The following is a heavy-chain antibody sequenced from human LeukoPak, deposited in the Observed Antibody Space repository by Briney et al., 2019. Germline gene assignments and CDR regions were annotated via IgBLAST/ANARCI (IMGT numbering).Heavy chain of an antibody. Sequence: SETLSLTCTVSGYSISSHYWSWIRQPPGKGLEWFGYIYYTGSTSYNPSLKSRVTISVDTSKNQFSLKLSSVTAADTAVYYCASRTTMRDYWGQGTLVTVSS. V-gene: IGHV4-59*11. CDR1: GYSISSHY. D-gene: IGHD2/OR15-2a*01. CDR3: ASRTTMRDY. CDR2: IYYTGST. J-gene: IGHJ4*02.